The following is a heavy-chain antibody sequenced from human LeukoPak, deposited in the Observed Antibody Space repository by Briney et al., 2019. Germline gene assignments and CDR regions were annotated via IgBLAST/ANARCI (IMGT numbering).Heavy chain of an antibody. J-gene: IGHJ6*03. V-gene: IGHV4-34*01. D-gene: IGHD2-2*01. Sequence: SETLSLTCAVYGGSFSGYYWSWIRQPPGKGLEWIGEINHSGSTNYNPSLKSRVTISVDTSKNQFSLKLSSVTAADTAVYYCARDMLYCSSTSCFLGYYYYYMDVWGKGTMVTVSS. CDR1: GGSFSGYY. CDR3: ARDMLYCSSTSCFLGYYYYYMDV. CDR2: INHSGST.